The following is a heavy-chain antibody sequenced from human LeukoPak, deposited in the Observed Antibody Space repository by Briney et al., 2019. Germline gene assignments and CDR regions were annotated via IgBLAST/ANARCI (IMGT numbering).Heavy chain of an antibody. CDR2: ISGGGGST. V-gene: IGHV3-23*01. Sequence: GGSLRLSCAASGFTFSSYAMSWVRQAPGKGLEWVSAISGGGGSTYYADSVKGRFTISRDNAKNSLYLQMNSLRAEDTAVYYCARDLDYYDSSGYYGWGQGTLVTVSS. D-gene: IGHD3-22*01. CDR1: GFTFSSYA. J-gene: IGHJ4*02. CDR3: ARDLDYYDSSGYYG.